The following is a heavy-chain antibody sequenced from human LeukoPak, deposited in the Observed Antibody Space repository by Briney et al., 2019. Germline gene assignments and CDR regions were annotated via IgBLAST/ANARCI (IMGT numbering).Heavy chain of an antibody. CDR3: ARAVVVAASDY. CDR1: GFTFSSHW. J-gene: IGHJ4*02. CDR2: INGDESFT. V-gene: IGHV3-74*01. D-gene: IGHD2-21*02. Sequence: GRSLRLSCAASGFTFSSHWIHWVRQAPGKGLVWVSRINGDESFTSYADSVRGRFTISRDNAKNTVYLQMNSLRAEDTAVYYCARAVVVAASDYWGQGTLVTVSS.